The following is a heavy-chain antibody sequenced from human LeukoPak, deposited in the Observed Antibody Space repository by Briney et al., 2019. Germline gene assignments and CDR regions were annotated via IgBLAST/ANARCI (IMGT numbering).Heavy chain of an antibody. Sequence: GESLKISCKGSGYRFSNYWIGWVRHMPGKGLEWMGMIYPGDSDIRYSPSFQGQVTISADKSISTAYLQWSSLKASDTAMYYCARQEYCSGGSCYTWFNPWGQGTLVTVSS. CDR2: IYPGDSDI. J-gene: IGHJ5*02. CDR1: GYRFSNYW. CDR3: ARQEYCSGGSCYTWFNP. V-gene: IGHV5-51*01. D-gene: IGHD2-15*01.